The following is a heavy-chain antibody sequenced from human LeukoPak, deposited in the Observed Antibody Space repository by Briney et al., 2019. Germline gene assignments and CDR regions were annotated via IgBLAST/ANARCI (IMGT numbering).Heavy chain of an antibody. J-gene: IGHJ3*02. CDR3: ARGGYSSSWYVLSRSPEDAFDI. D-gene: IGHD6-13*01. CDR2: ISYDGSNK. Sequence: PGGSLRLSCAASGFTFSSYAMHWVRQAPGKGLEWVAVISYDGSNKYYADSVKGRFTISRDNSKNTLYLQMNSLRAEDTAVYYCARGGYSSSWYVLSRSPEDAFDIWGQGTMVTVSS. CDR1: GFTFSSYA. V-gene: IGHV3-30-3*01.